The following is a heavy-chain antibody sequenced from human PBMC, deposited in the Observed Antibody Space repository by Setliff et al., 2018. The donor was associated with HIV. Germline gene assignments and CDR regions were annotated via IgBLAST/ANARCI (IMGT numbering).Heavy chain of an antibody. D-gene: IGHD3-10*01. CDR3: ARDRGYPDSFNI. J-gene: IGHJ3*02. CDR2: LNPEANYI. CDR1: GLTFSTSW. V-gene: IGHV3-74*01. Sequence: PGGSLRLSCAASGLTFSTSWMQWVRQSPGEGLLWVARLNPEANYIHYADSVKGRFTISRDNAKNTLYLQMNSLRAEDTAVYYCARDRGYPDSFNIWGQGTVVTVSS.